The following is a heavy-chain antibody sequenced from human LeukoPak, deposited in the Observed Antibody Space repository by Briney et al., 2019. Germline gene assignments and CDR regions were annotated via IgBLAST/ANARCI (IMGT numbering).Heavy chain of an antibody. D-gene: IGHD3-10*01. CDR3: AGGRHYYGSGPPLDY. Sequence: PSETLSLTCTVSGGSISSYYWSWVRQPPGKGLEWIGYIYYSGSTNYNPSLKSRVTISVDTSKNQFSLKLSSVTAADTAVYYCAGGRHYYGSGPPLDYWGQGTLVTVSS. J-gene: IGHJ4*02. CDR2: IYYSGST. CDR1: GGSISSYY. V-gene: IGHV4-59*01.